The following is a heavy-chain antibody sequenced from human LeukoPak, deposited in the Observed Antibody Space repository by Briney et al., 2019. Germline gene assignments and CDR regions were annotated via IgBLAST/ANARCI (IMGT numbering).Heavy chain of an antibody. J-gene: IGHJ6*03. CDR1: GFTFSSYG. Sequence: GGSLRLSCAASGFTFSSYGMHWVRQAPGKGLEWVAFIRYDGSNKYYADSVKGRFTISRDNSKNTLYLQMNSLRAEDTAVYYCAPIAAAGTGRYMDVWGKGTTVTVSS. CDR2: IRYDGSNK. CDR3: APIAAAGTGRYMDV. D-gene: IGHD6-13*01. V-gene: IGHV3-30*02.